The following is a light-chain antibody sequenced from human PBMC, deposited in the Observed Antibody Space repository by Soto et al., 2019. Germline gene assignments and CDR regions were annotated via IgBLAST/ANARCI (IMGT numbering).Light chain of an antibody. J-gene: IGKJ2*01. CDR2: AAS. CDR1: QGISTY. CDR3: QQAYITPYT. V-gene: IGKV1-39*01. Sequence: DIQVTQSPVSLSASVGDRVTITCRTSQGISTYLNWYQQKAGDAPRLLISAASDLENGVPSRFSGSGSGADFTLTISSLRPEDFAVYYCQQAYITPYTFGQGTKLEI.